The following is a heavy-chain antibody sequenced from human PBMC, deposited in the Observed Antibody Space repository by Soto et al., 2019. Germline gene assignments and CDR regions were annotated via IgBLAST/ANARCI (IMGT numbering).Heavy chain of an antibody. V-gene: IGHV3-48*01. CDR2: ISSTSSNI. CDR3: ARDVGRGWYIDDFDS. J-gene: IGHJ4*02. Sequence: EVRLVESGGGLVQPGGSLRLSCVASGFTFSSYSMNWVRQAPGKGLEWVSYISSTSSNIYYADSVKGRFTISRDNAKNSLYLQMNSLRAEDTAVYYCARDVGRGWYIDDFDSWGQGILVTVSS. CDR1: GFTFSSYS. D-gene: IGHD6-19*01.